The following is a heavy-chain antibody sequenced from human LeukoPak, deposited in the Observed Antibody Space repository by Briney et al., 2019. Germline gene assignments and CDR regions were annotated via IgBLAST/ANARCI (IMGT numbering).Heavy chain of an antibody. CDR1: GFPFDDYG. CDR2: INWNGGST. V-gene: IGHV3-20*01. CDR3: ARVSMNDYGGYSDGFDV. Sequence: GGSLRLSCAASGFPFDDYGMTGVRPVPGKGVGGGSGINWNGGSTDYADSVKGRFTISRDNAKNSLYLQMNSLRAEDTALYHCARVSMNDYGGYSDGFDVWAQGTMVTVSS. J-gene: IGHJ3*01. D-gene: IGHD4-17*01.